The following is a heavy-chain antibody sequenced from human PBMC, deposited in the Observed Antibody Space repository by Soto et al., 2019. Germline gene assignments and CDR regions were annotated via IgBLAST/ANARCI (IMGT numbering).Heavy chain of an antibody. Sequence: QVQLVQSGAEVNKPGASVKVSCKASGYTFTTYTIHWVRQAPGQRLEWVGCNNAGTGYTRYSQKFQGRVSITRDTSASTGFMDLSSLRSEDTAVYYCARDEPVVHDPLDSWGQGTLVTVSS. CDR3: ARDEPVVHDPLDS. J-gene: IGHJ4*02. D-gene: IGHD2-15*01. V-gene: IGHV1-3*01. CDR2: NNAGTGYT. CDR1: GYTFTTYT.